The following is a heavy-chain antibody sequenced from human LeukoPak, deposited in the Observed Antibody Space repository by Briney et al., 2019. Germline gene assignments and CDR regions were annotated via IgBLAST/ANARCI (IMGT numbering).Heavy chain of an antibody. Sequence: GGSLRLSCAASGFTFSSYSMSWVRQAPGKGLEWVSAISGSGGSTYYADSVKGRFTISRDSSKNTLYLQMNSLRAEDTAVYYCAKDRTTVTIRGYFDYWGQGTLVTVSS. D-gene: IGHD4-17*01. CDR1: GFTFSSYS. CDR2: ISGSGGST. CDR3: AKDRTTVTIRGYFDY. J-gene: IGHJ4*02. V-gene: IGHV3-23*01.